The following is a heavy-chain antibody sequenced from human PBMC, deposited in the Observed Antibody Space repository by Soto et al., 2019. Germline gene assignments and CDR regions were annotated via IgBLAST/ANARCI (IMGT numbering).Heavy chain of an antibody. CDR1: GFTFNSYY. Sequence: EVQLVESGGGLVQPGGSLRLSCAASGFTFNSYYMRWVLQAPGEGLEWVANIKPDGSEKYYVASVEGRFTISRDNARNSLYLPMNSLRAEDTAVYYCGRDWRDGYGPCFNRWGQGTPVTLSS. CDR2: IKPDGSEK. V-gene: IGHV3-7*03. J-gene: IGHJ5*02. CDR3: GRDWRDGYGPCFNR. D-gene: IGHD5-12*01.